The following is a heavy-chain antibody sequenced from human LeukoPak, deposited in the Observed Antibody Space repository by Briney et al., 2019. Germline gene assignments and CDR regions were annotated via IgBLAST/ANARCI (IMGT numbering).Heavy chain of an antibody. J-gene: IGHJ2*01. CDR3: ARDGGYWYFDL. CDR1: GFTVSSNY. CDR2: IYSGGST. D-gene: IGHD2-15*01. V-gene: IGHV3-53*01. Sequence: GGSLRLSCAASGFTVSSNYMTRVRQAPGEGLEWVSVIYSGGSTYYADSVKGRFTISRDNSKNTLYLQMNSLRAEDTAVYYCARDGGYWYFDLWGRGTLVTVSS.